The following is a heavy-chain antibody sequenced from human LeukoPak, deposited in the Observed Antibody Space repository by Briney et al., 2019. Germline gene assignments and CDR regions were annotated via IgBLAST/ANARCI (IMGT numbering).Heavy chain of an antibody. CDR2: IYYSGSA. CDR3: DRGAYGGNAFDI. Sequence: SETLSLTCTVSGCSINNYYWSWIRQPPGKGLEWIAHIYYSGSANYSPSLESRVTISVDTSKNQFSLRLSSVTAADTAVYYCDRGAYGGNAFDIWGQGTMVTVSS. J-gene: IGHJ3*02. CDR1: GCSINNYY. D-gene: IGHD4-23*01. V-gene: IGHV4-59*01.